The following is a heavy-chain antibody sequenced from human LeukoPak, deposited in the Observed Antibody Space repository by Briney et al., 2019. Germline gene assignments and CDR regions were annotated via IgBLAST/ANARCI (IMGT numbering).Heavy chain of an antibody. CDR2: IFPIFGTA. J-gene: IGHJ6*02. CDR1: GGTFSSYA. V-gene: IGHV1-69*01. Sequence: SVKVSCKASGGTFSSYAISWVRQAPGQGLEWMGGIFPIFGTANYAQKFQGRVTITADESTSTAYMELSSLRSEDTAVYYCAASSTGTVAYGMDVWGQGTTVTVSS. CDR3: AASSTGTVAYGMDV. D-gene: IGHD2-8*02.